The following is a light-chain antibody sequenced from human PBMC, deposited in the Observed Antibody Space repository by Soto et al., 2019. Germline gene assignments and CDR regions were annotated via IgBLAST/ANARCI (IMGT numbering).Light chain of an antibody. CDR3: QQRSNWLT. V-gene: IGKV3-11*01. CDR2: DAS. Sequence: IGLTQSPATLSLSPWERATLSCRASQSVSNYLAWYQQKPGQAPRLLIYDASNRATGTPARFSGSGSGTDFTLTISSLEPEDFAVYYCQQRSNWLTFGGGTKVDI. J-gene: IGKJ4*01. CDR1: QSVSNY.